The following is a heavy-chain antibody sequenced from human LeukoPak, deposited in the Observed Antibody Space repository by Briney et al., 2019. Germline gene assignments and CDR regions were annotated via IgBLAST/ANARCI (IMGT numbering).Heavy chain of an antibody. D-gene: IGHD3-3*01. J-gene: IGHJ4*02. Sequence: PGGSLRLSCAASGFTFSNCGMSWVRQAPGKGLQWVSAISGSGSSADYADSVKGRFTISRDNSKNTLYLQMNSLRAEDTALYYCTTTLRFLEWPKGTFHYWGQGTLVTVSS. CDR2: ISGSGSSA. V-gene: IGHV3-23*01. CDR3: TTTLRFLEWPKGTFHY. CDR1: GFTFSNCG.